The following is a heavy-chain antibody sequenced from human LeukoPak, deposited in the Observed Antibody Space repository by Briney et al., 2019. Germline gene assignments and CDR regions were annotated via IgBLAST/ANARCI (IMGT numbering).Heavy chain of an antibody. CDR1: GFTFSSYS. J-gene: IGHJ4*02. CDR3: ARGGLEWLSY. Sequence: GGSLRLSCAASGFTFSSYSMNWVREAPGKGLVWVSFISSSSSPVYYADSVKGRFTISRDNAKNSVYLQMNSLRDEDTAVYYCARGGLEWLSYWRQGTLVTVSS. CDR2: ISSSSSPV. D-gene: IGHD6-19*01. V-gene: IGHV3-48*02.